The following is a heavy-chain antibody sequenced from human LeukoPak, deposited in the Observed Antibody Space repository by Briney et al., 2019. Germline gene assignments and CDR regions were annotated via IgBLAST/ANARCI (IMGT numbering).Heavy chain of an antibody. CDR2: ITPIFGTA. CDR3: ARVTYDSSGYMWYYFDY. D-gene: IGHD3-22*01. Sequence: SVKVSCKASGGTFSSYAISWVRQAPGQGLEWMGGITPIFGTANYAQKFQGRVTITADESTSTAYMELSSLRSEDTAVYYCARVTYDSSGYMWYYFDYWGQGTLVTVTS. V-gene: IGHV1-69*13. J-gene: IGHJ4*02. CDR1: GGTFSSYA.